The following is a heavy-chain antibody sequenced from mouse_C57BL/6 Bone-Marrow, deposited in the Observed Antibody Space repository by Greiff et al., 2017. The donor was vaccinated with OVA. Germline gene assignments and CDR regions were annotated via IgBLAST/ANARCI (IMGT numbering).Heavy chain of an antibody. CDR2: IYPRSGNT. V-gene: IGHV1-81*01. J-gene: IGHJ3*01. Sequence: VQLQESGAELARPGASVKLSCKASGYTFTSYGISWVKQRTGQGLEWIGEIYPRSGNTYYNEKFKGKATLTADKSSSTAYMELRSLTSEDSAVYFCAREGVPWFAYWGQGTLVTVSA. CDR3: AREGVPWFAY. CDR1: GYTFTSYG.